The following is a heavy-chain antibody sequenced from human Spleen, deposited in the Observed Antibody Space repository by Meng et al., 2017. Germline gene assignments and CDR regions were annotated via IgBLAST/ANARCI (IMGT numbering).Heavy chain of an antibody. CDR3: ARDEDISAAGKLFGDY. Sequence: QVELQQWGAGLLKPSETLSLTCVVSGGSFSDDDWSWIRQPPGKGLEWIGEINHSGSTNYNPSLESRATISVDTSQNNLSLKLSSVTAADTAMYYCARDEDISAAGKLFGDYWGQGTLVTVSS. CDR1: GGSFSDDD. CDR2: INHSGST. V-gene: IGHV4-34*01. J-gene: IGHJ4*02. D-gene: IGHD6-25*01.